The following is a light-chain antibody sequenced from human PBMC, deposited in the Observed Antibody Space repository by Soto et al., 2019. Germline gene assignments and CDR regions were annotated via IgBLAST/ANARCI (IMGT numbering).Light chain of an antibody. CDR2: NNN. J-gene: IGLJ1*01. CDR3: QSYDSSLSGSYV. CDR1: SSNIGAGYD. Sequence: QSALTQPPSVSGAPGQRVTISCTGSSSNIGAGYDVHWYQRLPGTAPKVLIYNNNNRPSGVPDRFSGSKSGTSASLAITGLQAEDEDDYYCQSYDSSLSGSYVFGTGTKLTVL. V-gene: IGLV1-40*01.